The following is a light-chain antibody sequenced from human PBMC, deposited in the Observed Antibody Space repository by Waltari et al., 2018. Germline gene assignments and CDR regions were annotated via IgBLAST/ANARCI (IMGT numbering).Light chain of an antibody. J-gene: IGLJ2*01. CDR3: LVWHSTTDHHGV. V-gene: IGLV3-21*04. CDR1: TIGSKS. CDR2: YDS. Sequence: SYVVTQSPSVSVAPGETARITCGGDTIGSKSVHWYQQRPGKAPVLVISYDSHRPSGIPERFSGSNSGNTATLTISWVEADDEADYYCLVWHSTTDHHGVFGGGTKLTVL.